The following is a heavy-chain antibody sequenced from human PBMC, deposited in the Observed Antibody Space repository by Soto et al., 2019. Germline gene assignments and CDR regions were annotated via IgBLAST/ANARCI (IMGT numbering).Heavy chain of an antibody. CDR2: IIPIFGTA. CDR3: ARVIVGEGDHYGMDV. D-gene: IGHD3-10*01. V-gene: IGHV1-69*05. Sequence: QVQLVQSGAEVKKPGSSVKVSCKASGGTFSSYAISWVRQAPGQGLEWMGGIIPIFGTANYAQKFQGRVTIPPDESTRPAYIEMSSMRSEDTAVYYCARVIVGEGDHYGMDVCGQGTTVTVSS. CDR1: GGTFSSYA. J-gene: IGHJ6*02.